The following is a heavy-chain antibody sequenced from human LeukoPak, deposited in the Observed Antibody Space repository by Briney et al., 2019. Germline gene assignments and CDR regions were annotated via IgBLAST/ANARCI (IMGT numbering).Heavy chain of an antibody. CDR1: GFTFISSA. D-gene: IGHD2-15*01. Sequence: SVMVSCKTSGFTFISSAVQWVRQARGQRLEWIGWIVVGSGDTNYAQKFLERITITRDMSTSTAYMELSSLRSEDTAMYYCAAERRLYCSGGACYPDAFDIWGQGTMVTVSS. J-gene: IGHJ3*02. CDR3: AAERRLYCSGGACYPDAFDI. CDR2: IVVGSGDT. V-gene: IGHV1-58*01.